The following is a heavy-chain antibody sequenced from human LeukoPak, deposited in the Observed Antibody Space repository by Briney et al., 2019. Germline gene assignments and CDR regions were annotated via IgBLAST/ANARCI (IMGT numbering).Heavy chain of an antibody. Sequence: PGGSLRLSCAASGFTFSSYWMSWVRQAPGKGLEWVANIKQDGSEKYYVDSVKGRFTISRDNAKNSLYLQMNSLRAEVTAVYYCARAGLLWFGQSRMDVWGQGTTVTVSS. CDR1: GFTFSSYW. J-gene: IGHJ6*02. V-gene: IGHV3-7*01. CDR2: IKQDGSEK. D-gene: IGHD3-10*01. CDR3: ARAGLLWFGQSRMDV.